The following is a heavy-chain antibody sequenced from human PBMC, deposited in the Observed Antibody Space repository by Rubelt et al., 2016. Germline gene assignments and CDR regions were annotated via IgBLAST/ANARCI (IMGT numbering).Heavy chain of an antibody. CDR2: IDPSDSYT. CDR1: GYSFTSYW. J-gene: IGHJ4*02. V-gene: IGHV5-10-1*01. CDR3: AIYDFWSGYYLDY. Sequence: EVQLVQSGAEVKKPGESLRISCKGSGYSFTSYWISWVRQMPGKGLEWMGRIDPSDSYTNYSPSFQGHVTISADKSISTAYLQWGCLKASDTAMYYCAIYDFWSGYYLDYWGQGTLVTVSS. D-gene: IGHD3-3*01.